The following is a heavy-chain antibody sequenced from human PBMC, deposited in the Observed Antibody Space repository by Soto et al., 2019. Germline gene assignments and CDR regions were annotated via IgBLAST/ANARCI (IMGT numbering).Heavy chain of an antibody. V-gene: IGHV1-3*04. J-gene: IGHJ4*02. Sequence: GXSVKFSCKATVYTFASYAMHWVRQAPGQRLEWMGWINTGNGNTKYSQKFQGRVTITRDTSASTAYMELSSLRSEDTAVYYCARSQLWPYFDYWGQVPLVTVSA. CDR2: INTGNGNT. D-gene: IGHD5-18*01. CDR3: ARSQLWPYFDY. CDR1: VYTFASYA.